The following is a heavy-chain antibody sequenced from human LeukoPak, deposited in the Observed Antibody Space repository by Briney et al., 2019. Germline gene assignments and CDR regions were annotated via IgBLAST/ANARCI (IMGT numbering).Heavy chain of an antibody. CDR2: INPNSGGT. J-gene: IGHJ4*02. V-gene: IGHV1-2*02. Sequence: GASVKVSCKASGYTFTGYYMHWVRQAPGQGLEWMGWINPNSGGTNYAQKFQGRVTMTRDTSISTAYMELSRLRPDDTAVYYCARDPGYCSGGSCYDYWGQGTLVTVSS. CDR3: ARDPGYCSGGSCYDY. CDR1: GYTFTGYY. D-gene: IGHD2-15*01.